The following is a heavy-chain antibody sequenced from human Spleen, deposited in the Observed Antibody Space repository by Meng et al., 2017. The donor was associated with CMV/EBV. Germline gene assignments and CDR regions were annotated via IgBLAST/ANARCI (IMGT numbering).Heavy chain of an antibody. Sequence: GGSLRLSCAASGFIFSDHYMDWVRQAPGKGLEWVGRSRNKANRYTTEYAASVKGRFTIPRDESKNSLYLQMNSLKTEDTAVFYCVRGYNSFDSWGQGTLVTVSS. CDR3: VRGYNSFDS. CDR2: SRNKANRYTT. D-gene: IGHD1-1*01. V-gene: IGHV3-72*01. J-gene: IGHJ4*02. CDR1: GFIFSDHY.